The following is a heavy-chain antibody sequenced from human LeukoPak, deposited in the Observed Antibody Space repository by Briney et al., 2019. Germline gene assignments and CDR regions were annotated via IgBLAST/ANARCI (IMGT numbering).Heavy chain of an antibody. J-gene: IGHJ3*02. CDR1: GGSISSSSYY. D-gene: IGHD6-13*01. CDR2: IYYSGST. Sequence: SETLSLTCTVSGGSISSSSYYWGWIRQPPGKGLEWIGSIYYSGSTYYNPSLKSRVTISVDTSKNQFSLKLSSVTAADTAVYYCARDVHSSSWYDDAFDIWGQGTMVTVSS. CDR3: ARDVHSSSWYDDAFDI. V-gene: IGHV4-39*07.